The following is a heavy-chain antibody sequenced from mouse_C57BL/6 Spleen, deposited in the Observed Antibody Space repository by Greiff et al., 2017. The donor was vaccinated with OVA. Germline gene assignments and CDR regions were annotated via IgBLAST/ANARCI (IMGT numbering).Heavy chain of an antibody. CDR1: GYSITSGYY. D-gene: IGHD1-1*01. CDR3: AREGNYYGSSGYFDV. Sequence: DVKLQESGPGLVKPSQSLSLTCSVTGYSITSGYYWNWIRQFPGNQLECLGYISYDGSNNYNPSLKNRISITRDTSKNQFFLKLNSVTTEDTATYYCAREGNYYGSSGYFDVWGTGTTVTVSS. J-gene: IGHJ1*03. V-gene: IGHV3-6*01. CDR2: ISYDGSN.